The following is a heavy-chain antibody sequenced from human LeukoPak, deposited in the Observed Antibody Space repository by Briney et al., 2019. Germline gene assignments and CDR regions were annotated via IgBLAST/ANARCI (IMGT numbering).Heavy chain of an antibody. CDR2: MNPNSGGT. CDR3: ARGYASGSYYDY. D-gene: IGHD3-10*01. Sequence: ASVKVSCKASGYTFTGDYLHWVRQAPGQGLEWMGWMNPNSGGTNYAQKFQGRVTMTRDTSISTAYMELSRLRSDDTAVYYCARGYASGSYYDYWGQGSLVTVSS. V-gene: IGHV1-2*02. CDR1: GYTFTGDY. J-gene: IGHJ4*02.